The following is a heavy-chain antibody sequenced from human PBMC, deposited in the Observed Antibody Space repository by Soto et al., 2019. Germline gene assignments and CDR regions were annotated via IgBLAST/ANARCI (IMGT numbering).Heavy chain of an antibody. V-gene: IGHV3-74*01. D-gene: IGHD3-10*01. CDR1: GFSFSNNW. Sequence: EVQLVESGGGLVQPGGSLRLSCVASGFSFSNNWMHWVRHAPGKGPVWVSRISADGSDTHYADSVQGRFTISRDNAKNPLYLKMNTLSVEDASVYYCARFEIEAPPPIWGQGTMVTVSS. J-gene: IGHJ3*02. CDR2: ISADGSDT. CDR3: ARFEIEAPPPI.